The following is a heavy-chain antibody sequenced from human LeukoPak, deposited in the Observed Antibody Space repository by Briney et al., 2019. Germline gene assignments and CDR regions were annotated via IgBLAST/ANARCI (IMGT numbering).Heavy chain of an antibody. J-gene: IGHJ1*01. CDR3: ARHGHYYDSSGLLGYFQH. D-gene: IGHD3-22*01. CDR1: GGSISSSSYY. Sequence: PSETLSLTCTVSGGSISSSSYYWGWIRQPPGKGLEWIGSIYYSGSTYYNPSLKSRVTISVDTSKNQFSLKLSSVTAADTAVYYCARHGHYYDSSGLLGYFQHWGQGTLVTVSS. V-gene: IGHV4-39*01. CDR2: IYYSGST.